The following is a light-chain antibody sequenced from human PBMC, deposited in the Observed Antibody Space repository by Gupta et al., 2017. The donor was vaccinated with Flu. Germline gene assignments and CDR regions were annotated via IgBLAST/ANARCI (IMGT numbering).Light chain of an antibody. CDR2: GAS. J-gene: IGKJ1*01. Sequence: GERATLSCRASQSLANNLAWFQQRPGQAPRLLIDGASTRGTTVPARFSGSGSGTDFTLTISSLQSEDFAVYYCQQYHNWPRTFGPGTKVEVK. V-gene: IGKV3-15*01. CDR3: QQYHNWPRT. CDR1: QSLANN.